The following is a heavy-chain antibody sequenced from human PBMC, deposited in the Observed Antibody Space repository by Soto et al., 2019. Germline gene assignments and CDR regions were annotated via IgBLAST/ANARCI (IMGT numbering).Heavy chain of an antibody. CDR2: ISGSGGST. V-gene: IGHV3-23*01. J-gene: IGHJ4*02. CDR1: GFTFSSYA. D-gene: IGHD2-2*01. CDR3: AKDLYFSTQDSQRGSYYFDY. Sequence: PGGSLRLSCAASGFTFSSYAMSWVRQAPGKGLEWVSAISGSGGSTYYADSVKGRFTISRDNSKNTLYLQMNSLRAEDTAVYYCAKDLYFSTQDSQRGSYYFDYWGQGTLVTVSS.